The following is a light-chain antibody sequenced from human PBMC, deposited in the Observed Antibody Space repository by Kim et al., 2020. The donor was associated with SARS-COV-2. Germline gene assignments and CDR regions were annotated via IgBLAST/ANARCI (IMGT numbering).Light chain of an antibody. CDR3: SSYTSSSPGS. Sequence: GQSITISCTGTSSDVGGYNYVSWYQQHPGKAPKLMIYDVSKRPSGVSNRFSGSKSGNTASLTISGLQAEDEADYYCSSYTSSSPGSFGGGTQLTVL. CDR2: DVS. V-gene: IGLV2-14*04. J-gene: IGLJ2*01. CDR1: SSDVGGYNY.